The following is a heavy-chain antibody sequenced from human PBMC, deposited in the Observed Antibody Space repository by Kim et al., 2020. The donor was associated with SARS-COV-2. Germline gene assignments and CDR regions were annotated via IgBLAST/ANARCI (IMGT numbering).Heavy chain of an antibody. V-gene: IGHV4-59*01. D-gene: IGHD4-4*01. CDR3: ARVRNLDPNYPYYYHG. CDR2: IYYSGST. CDR1: GGSISSNY. Sequence: SETLSLTCTVYGGSISSNYWSWIRHPSGKALEWIGNIYYSGSTNYNPSLKSRFTISVDTSKNQFSLKLSSATAADTAVYYCARVRNLDPNYPYYYHG. J-gene: IGHJ6*01.